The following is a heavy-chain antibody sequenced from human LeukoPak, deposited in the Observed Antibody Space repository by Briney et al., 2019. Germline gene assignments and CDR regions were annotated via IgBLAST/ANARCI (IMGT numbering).Heavy chain of an antibody. Sequence: SVKVSCKASGYTFTSYDINWVRQATRQGLEWMGCMNPNSGNTGYAQKFQGRVTITRNTSISTAYMELSSLRSEDTAVYYCAILSSTSYYYYYMDVWGKGTTVTVSS. CDR1: GYTFTSYD. J-gene: IGHJ6*03. CDR2: MNPNSGNT. V-gene: IGHV1-8*03. CDR3: AILSSTSYYYYYMDV. D-gene: IGHD2-2*01.